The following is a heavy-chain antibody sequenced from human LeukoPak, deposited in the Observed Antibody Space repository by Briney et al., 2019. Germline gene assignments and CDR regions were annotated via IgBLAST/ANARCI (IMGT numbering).Heavy chain of an antibody. CDR3: ARGGGAYCGGDCHRTFDS. V-gene: IGHV3-53*01. CDR1: GFTVSNDY. D-gene: IGHD2-21*02. CDR2: IYSDGST. J-gene: IGHJ4*02. Sequence: GGSLRLACAASGFTVSNDYVSWVGQAPGKGLEWASTIYSDGSTYYIGSVKGRFTISRDTSKNMLYLQMNSLRAEDTAVYYCARGGGAYCGGDCHRTFDSWGQGTLVTVSS.